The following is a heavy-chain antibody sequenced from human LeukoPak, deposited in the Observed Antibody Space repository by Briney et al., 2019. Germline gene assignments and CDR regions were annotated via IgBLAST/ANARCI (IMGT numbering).Heavy chain of an antibody. CDR2: ISSSGSTI. J-gene: IGHJ4*02. Sequence: PGGSLRLSCAASGFTFSSYEMNWVRQAPGKGLEWVSYISSSGSTIYYADSVKGRFTISRDNAKNSLYLQMNSLRAEDTAVYYCARWSTPVTTVKGSYFDYWGQGTLVTVSS. D-gene: IGHD4-17*01. V-gene: IGHV3-48*03. CDR3: ARWSTPVTTVKGSYFDY. CDR1: GFTFSSYE.